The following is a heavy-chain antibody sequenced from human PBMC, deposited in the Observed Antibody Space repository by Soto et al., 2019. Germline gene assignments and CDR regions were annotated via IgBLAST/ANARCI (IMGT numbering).Heavy chain of an antibody. CDR2: IKQDGSEK. Sequence: VQLVESGGGLVQPGGSLRLSCAASGFTFSNYWMNWVRQAPGKGLEWVANIKQDGSEKYFVDSVKGRFTISRDNAKNSLYLQMNSLRAEDTAVYYCARDLGRTAAGYYYYYAMDVWGQGTTVTVSS. CDR1: GFTFSNYW. V-gene: IGHV3-7*01. J-gene: IGHJ6*02. CDR3: ARDLGRTAAGYYYYYAMDV. D-gene: IGHD2-2*01.